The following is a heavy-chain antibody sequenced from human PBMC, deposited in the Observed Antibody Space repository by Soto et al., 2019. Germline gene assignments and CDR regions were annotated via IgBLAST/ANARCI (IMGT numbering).Heavy chain of an antibody. Sequence: PSETLSLTCPVSGGSTSSYYWSWIRQPPGKGLEWIGYVYYTGSTSYNPSLKSRVTISVDTSKNQFSLKLNSVTAADTAVYYCARAGRLRFLEWISPRGGLDVWGQGTTVTVSS. CDR3: ARAGRLRFLEWISPRGGLDV. D-gene: IGHD3-3*01. V-gene: IGHV4-59*01. CDR2: VYYTGST. CDR1: GGSTSSYY. J-gene: IGHJ6*02.